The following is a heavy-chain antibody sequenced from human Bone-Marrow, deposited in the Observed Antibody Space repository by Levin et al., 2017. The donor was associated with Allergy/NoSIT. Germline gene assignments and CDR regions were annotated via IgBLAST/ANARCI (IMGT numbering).Heavy chain of an antibody. CDR3: ARYTSGWYYGDAFDI. D-gene: IGHD6-19*01. J-gene: IGHJ3*02. CDR1: GGSITSSY. Sequence: SQTLSLTCIVSGGSITSSYWSWIRQPPGKGLEWIGYIYNTGTTKYNPSLKSRLTMSIDTSKSHFSLKLNSVTAADTAVYYCARYTSGWYYGDAFDIWGQGTLVTVSS. V-gene: IGHV4-59*01. CDR2: IYNTGTT.